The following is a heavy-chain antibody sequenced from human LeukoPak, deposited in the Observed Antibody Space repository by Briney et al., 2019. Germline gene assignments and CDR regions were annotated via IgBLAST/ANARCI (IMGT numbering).Heavy chain of an antibody. CDR3: ARDGGWRTSGYYLYHFDY. V-gene: IGHV3-7*01. CDR2: IKHNGGEK. J-gene: IGHJ4*02. CDR1: GFTFTDYF. D-gene: IGHD3-22*01. Sequence: GGSLRLSCVASGFTFTDYFMSWVRQAPGKGLEWVASIKHNGGEKYYVDSVKGRFTILRDNAKNSLYLEMSSLRVEDTAVYYCARDGGWRTSGYYLYHFDYWGQGTLVTFAS.